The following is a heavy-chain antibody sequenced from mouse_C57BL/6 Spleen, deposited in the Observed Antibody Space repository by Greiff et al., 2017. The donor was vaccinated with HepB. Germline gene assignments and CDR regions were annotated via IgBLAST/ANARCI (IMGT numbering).Heavy chain of an antibody. CDR1: GFNIKDDY. V-gene: IGHV14-4*01. CDR3: TTYGQLRLRTWFAY. J-gene: IGHJ3*01. Sequence: EVQLQQSGAELVRPGASVKLSCTASGFNIKDDYMHWVKQRPEQGLEWIGWIDPENGDTEYPSKFQGKATITADTSSNTAYLQLSSLTSEDTAVYYCTTYGQLRLRTWFAYWGQGTLVTVSA. D-gene: IGHD3-2*02. CDR2: IDPENGDT.